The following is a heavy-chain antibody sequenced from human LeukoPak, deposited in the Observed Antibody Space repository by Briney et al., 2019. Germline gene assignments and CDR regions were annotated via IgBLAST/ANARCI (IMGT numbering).Heavy chain of an antibody. V-gene: IGHV3-30*18. CDR2: ISYGGSNK. Sequence: GRSLRLSCAASGFTFSSYGMHWVRQAPGKGLEWVAVISYGGSNKYYADSVKGRFTISRDNSKNTLYLQMNSLRAEDTAVYYCAKNEEDMTTVYYFDYWGQGTLVTVSS. CDR3: AKNEEDMTTVYYFDY. J-gene: IGHJ4*02. CDR1: GFTFSSYG. D-gene: IGHD4-17*01.